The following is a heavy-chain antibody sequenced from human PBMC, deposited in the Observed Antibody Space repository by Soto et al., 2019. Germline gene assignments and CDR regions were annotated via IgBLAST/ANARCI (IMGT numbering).Heavy chain of an antibody. V-gene: IGHV1-24*01. CDR1: GYTLTELS. CDR2: FDPEDGET. Sequence: ASVKVSFKVSGYTLTELSMHWLRQAPGKGLEWMGGFDPEDGETIYAQKFQGRVTMTEDTSTDTAYMELSSLRSEDTAVYYCATVVYYYGSGSYGWFDPWGQGTLVTVSS. D-gene: IGHD3-10*01. CDR3: ATVVYYYGSGSYGWFDP. J-gene: IGHJ5*02.